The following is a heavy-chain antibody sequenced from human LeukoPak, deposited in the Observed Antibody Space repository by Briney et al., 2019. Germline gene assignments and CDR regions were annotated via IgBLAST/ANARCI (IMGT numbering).Heavy chain of an antibody. CDR2: IKHSGST. J-gene: IGHJ4*02. CDR1: GVSFSGYY. V-gene: IGHV4-34*01. Sequence: SETLSLTCAVYGVSFSGYYWSWIRQPPGKGLEWMGEIKHSGSTNYNPSLKSRVTISVDTSKNQFSLKLSSVTAADTAVYYCARAPLGSGYYFVDDWGQGTLVTVSS. D-gene: IGHD3-22*01. CDR3: ARAPLGSGYYFVDD.